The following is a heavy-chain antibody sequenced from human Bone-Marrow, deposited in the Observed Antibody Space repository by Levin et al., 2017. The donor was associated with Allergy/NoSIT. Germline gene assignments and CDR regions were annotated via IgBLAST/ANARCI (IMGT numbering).Heavy chain of an antibody. CDR3: AKPKRLCGPHCSYAFDH. CDR1: GFTFNNFA. J-gene: IGHJ4*02. CDR2: FSSSAFNA. Sequence: GGSLRLSCATSGFTFNNFAMSWVRQAPGKGLEWVSTFSSSAFNAYYAASVEGRFTISTDSSKNTLYLDMNTLRVDDTAIYYCAKPKRLCGPHCSYAFDHWGQGTLVTVSS. D-gene: IGHD2-21*02. V-gene: IGHV3-23*01.